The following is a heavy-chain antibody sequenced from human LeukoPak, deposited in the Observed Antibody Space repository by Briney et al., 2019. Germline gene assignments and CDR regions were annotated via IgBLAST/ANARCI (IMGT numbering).Heavy chain of an antibody. CDR2: ISYDGSNK. D-gene: IGHD4-11*01. CDR3: AKDLSDDYSFDY. Sequence: GGSLRLSCAASGFTFSSYGMHWVRQAPGKGLEGVAVISYDGSNKYYADSVQGRFTISRDNSKNTLYLQMNSLRAEDTAVYYCAKDLSDDYSFDYWGQGTLVSVSS. J-gene: IGHJ4*02. CDR1: GFTFSSYG. V-gene: IGHV3-30*18.